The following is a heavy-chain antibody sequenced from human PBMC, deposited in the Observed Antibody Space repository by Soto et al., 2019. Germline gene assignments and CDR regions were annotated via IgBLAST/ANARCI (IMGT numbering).Heavy chain of an antibody. CDR2: ISSSSSYI. V-gene: IGHV3-21*01. Sequence: EVQLVESGGGLVKPGGSLRLSCAASGFTFSSYSMNCVRQAPGKGLEWVSSISSSSSYIYYADSVKGRFTISRDNAKNSLYLQMSSLSAEDTAVYYCARDQPVYSYGYGLGYWGQGTLVTVSS. CDR3: ARDQPVYSYGYGLGY. D-gene: IGHD5-18*01. CDR1: GFTFSSYS. J-gene: IGHJ4*02.